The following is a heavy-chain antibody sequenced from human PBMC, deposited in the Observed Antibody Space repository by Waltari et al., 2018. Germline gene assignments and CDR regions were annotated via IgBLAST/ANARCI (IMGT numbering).Heavy chain of an antibody. D-gene: IGHD6-6*01. V-gene: IGHV4-31*03. J-gene: IGHJ3*02. CDR3: ARARVDSSSSTMTRRGAWYAFDI. CDR1: GGSISSGGYY. CDR2: IYYSGST. Sequence: QVQLQESGPGLVKPSQTLSLTCTVSGGSISSGGYYWSWIRQHPGKGLEWIGYIYYSGSTYYNPSLKSRVTISVDTSKNQFSLKLSSVTAADTAVYYCARARVDSSSSTMTRRGAWYAFDIWGQGTMVTVSS.